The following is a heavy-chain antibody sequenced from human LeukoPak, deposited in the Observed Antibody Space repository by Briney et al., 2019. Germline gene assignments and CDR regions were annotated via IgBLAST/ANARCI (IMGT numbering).Heavy chain of an antibody. Sequence: FGPTLVKPTQTLTLTCTFSGFSLTTSGVGVGWIRQPPGKALEWLALINWDDQKVYSPSLQSRLSITKDTSKNQVVLTMTNVDPVDTATYYCAHRRDSSGYQYRYWFAPWGQGTLVTVSS. CDR1: GFSLTTSGVG. V-gene: IGHV2-5*02. CDR3: AHRRDSSGYQYRYWFAP. J-gene: IGHJ5*02. CDR2: INWDDQK. D-gene: IGHD3-22*01.